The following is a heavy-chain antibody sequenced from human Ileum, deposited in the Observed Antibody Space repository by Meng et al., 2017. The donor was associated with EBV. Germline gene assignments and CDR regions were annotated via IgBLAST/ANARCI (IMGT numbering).Heavy chain of an antibody. CDR3: ARPIAAVGWFDP. D-gene: IGHD6-13*01. V-gene: IGHV4-39*01. CDR1: GGPINSSSYY. CDR2: IYYSGRT. J-gene: IGHJ5*02. Sequence: QPQLQESGPGLVRPSETLSLPCTVSGGPINSSSYYWGWIRQPPGKGLEWIGSIYYSGRTYYNPSLKSRVTISVDTSKNQFSLKLSSVTAADTAVYYCARPIAAVGWFDPWGQGTLVTVSS.